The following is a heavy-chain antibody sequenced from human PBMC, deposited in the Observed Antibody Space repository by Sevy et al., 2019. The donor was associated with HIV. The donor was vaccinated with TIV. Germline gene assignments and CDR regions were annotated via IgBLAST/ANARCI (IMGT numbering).Heavy chain of an antibody. CDR3: TTDDITMIVAPFAFDI. D-gene: IGHD3-22*01. CDR1: GFTFSNAW. V-gene: IGHV3-15*01. CDR2: IKSKTDGGTT. J-gene: IGHJ3*02. Sequence: GGSLRLSCAASGFTFSNAWMSWVRQAPGKGLEWVGRIKSKTDGGTTDYAAPVKGRFTISRDDSKNTLYLQMNSLKTEDTAVYYCTTDDITMIVAPFAFDIWAQGTMVTVSS.